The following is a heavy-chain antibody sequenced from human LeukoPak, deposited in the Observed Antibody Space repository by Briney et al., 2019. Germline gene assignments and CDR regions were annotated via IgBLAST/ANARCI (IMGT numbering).Heavy chain of an antibody. CDR3: ARELLTGAMDY. V-gene: IGHV3-48*04. D-gene: IGHD1-20*01. CDR2: ISSSSSTI. J-gene: IGHJ4*02. CDR1: GFTFSSYS. Sequence: GGSLRLSCAASGFTFSSYSMTWVRQAPGKGLEWVSYISSSSSTIYYADSVKGRFTISRDNAKNSLYLQMNSLRAEDTAVYYCARELLTGAMDYWGQGTLVTVSS.